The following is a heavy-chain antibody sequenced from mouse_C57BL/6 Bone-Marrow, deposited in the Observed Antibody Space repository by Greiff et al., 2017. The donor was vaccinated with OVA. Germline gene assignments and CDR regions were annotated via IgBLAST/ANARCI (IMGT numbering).Heavy chain of an antibody. CDR1: GYTFTGYW. Sequence: VQLQQPGAELVKPGASVKLSCKASGYTFTGYWMHWVKQRPGQGLEWIGMIHPNSGSTNYNEKFKGKATLTVDKSTSTAYMQLSSLTSEDSAVYYCARSTMITGDYWGQGTTLTVSS. V-gene: IGHV1-64*01. D-gene: IGHD2-4*01. CDR3: ARSTMITGDY. J-gene: IGHJ2*01. CDR2: IHPNSGST.